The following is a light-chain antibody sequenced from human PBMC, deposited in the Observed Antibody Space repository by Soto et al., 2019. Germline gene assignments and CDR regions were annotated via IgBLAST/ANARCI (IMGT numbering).Light chain of an antibody. V-gene: IGKV3-20*01. CDR2: GAS. CDR1: QSRSSSY. J-gene: IGKJ4*01. CDR3: QQYGNSPLT. Sequence: EIVLTQSPGTLSLSPGERATLSCRASQSRSSSYIAWYQQKPGQPPRLLIYGASSRATGIPDRFSGSGSGTDFTLTISRLEPEDFAVYYCQQYGNSPLTFGGGIKVEIK.